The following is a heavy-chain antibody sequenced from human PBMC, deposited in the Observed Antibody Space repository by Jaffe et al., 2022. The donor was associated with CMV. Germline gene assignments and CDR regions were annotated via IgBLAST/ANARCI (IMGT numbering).Heavy chain of an antibody. CDR2: IYYSGST. V-gene: IGHV4-59*01. J-gene: IGHJ5*02. CDR3: ARGGDIVVVPAAIGEPLHENWFDP. D-gene: IGHD2-2*01. Sequence: QVQLQESGPGLVKPSETLSLTCTVSGGSISSYYWSWIRQPPGKGLEWIGYIYYSGSTNYNPSLKSRVTISVDTSKNQFSLKLSSVTAADTAVYYCARGGDIVVVPAAIGEPLHENWFDPWGQGTLVTVSS. CDR1: GGSISSYY.